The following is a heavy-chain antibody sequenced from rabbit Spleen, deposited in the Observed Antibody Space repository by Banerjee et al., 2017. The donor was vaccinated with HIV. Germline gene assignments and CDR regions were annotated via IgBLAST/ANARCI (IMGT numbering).Heavy chain of an antibody. CDR2: IDTNDGDT. CDR3: ARDLVVVIGWNFSL. J-gene: IGHJ4*01. D-gene: IGHD8-1*01. Sequence: QSLEESGGDLVKPGASLTLTCTVSGFSFSSNWICWVRQAPGKGLEWIACIDTNDGDTDYANWPKGRFTISKTSSTTVTLQMTSLTAADTATYFCARDLVVVIGWNFSLWGPGTLVTVS. CDR1: GFSFSSNW. V-gene: IGHV1S40*01.